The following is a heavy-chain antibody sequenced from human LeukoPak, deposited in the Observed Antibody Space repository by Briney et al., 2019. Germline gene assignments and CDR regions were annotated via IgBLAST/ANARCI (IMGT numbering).Heavy chain of an antibody. CDR3: ARGAYSSGWAYFDH. J-gene: IGHJ4*02. CDR2: IKQDGSDK. V-gene: IGHV3-7*01. D-gene: IGHD6-19*01. CDR1: GFTFSSYW. Sequence: PGGSLRLSCAASGFTFSSYWMSWVRQAPGQGLEWVANIKQDGSDKYYVDSVKGRFTISRDNAKNSLYLQMNSLRVEDTAVYYCARGAYSSGWAYFDHWGQGTLVTVSS.